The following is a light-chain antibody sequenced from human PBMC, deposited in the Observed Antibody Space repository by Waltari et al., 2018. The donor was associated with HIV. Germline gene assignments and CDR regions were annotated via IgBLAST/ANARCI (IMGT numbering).Light chain of an antibody. V-gene: IGKV1-39*01. CDR3: QQSFNIPLI. Sequence: ASVGDRVTITCRASQSIGVYLNWYRQKQGKPPELLIYAASNLQSGLPSRFSGSGSGTDFTLTISSLQPEDFATYYCQQSFNIPLIFGPGTKVDI. CDR2: AAS. J-gene: IGKJ3*01. CDR1: QSIGVY.